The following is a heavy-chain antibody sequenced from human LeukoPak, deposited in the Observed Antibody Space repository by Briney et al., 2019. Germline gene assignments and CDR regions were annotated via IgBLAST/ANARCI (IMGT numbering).Heavy chain of an antibody. CDR1: GGSISSSSYY. CDR3: ARDGVVITDGGVRNAFDI. D-gene: IGHD3-3*01. J-gene: IGHJ3*02. CDR2: IYTSGGT. Sequence: SETLSLTCTVSGGSISSSSYYWGWIRQPAGKGLEWIGRIYTSGGTNYNPSLKSRVTMSVDTSKNQFSLKLSSVTAADTAVYYCARDGVVITDGGVRNAFDIWGQGTMVTVSS. V-gene: IGHV4-61*02.